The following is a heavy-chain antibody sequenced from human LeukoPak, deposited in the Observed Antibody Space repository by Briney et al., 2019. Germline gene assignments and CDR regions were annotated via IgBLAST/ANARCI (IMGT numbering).Heavy chain of an antibody. CDR3: ARDGPEWFNYHYGMDV. D-gene: IGHD3-3*01. Sequence: GGSLRLSCAASGFTFSSYSMNWVRQAPGKGLEWVSSISSSSSYIYYADSVKGRFTISRDNAKNSLYLQMNSLRAEDTAVYYCARDGPEWFNYHYGMDVWGQGTLVTVSS. V-gene: IGHV3-21*01. CDR2: ISSSSSYI. CDR1: GFTFSSYS. J-gene: IGHJ6*02.